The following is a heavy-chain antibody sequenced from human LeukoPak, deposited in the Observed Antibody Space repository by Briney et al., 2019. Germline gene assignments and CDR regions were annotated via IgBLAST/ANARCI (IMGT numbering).Heavy chain of an antibody. CDR2: IYSGGST. J-gene: IGHJ4*02. CDR1: GFTFSSYS. V-gene: IGHV3-53*01. CDR3: ARSLSQRSRYYFDY. Sequence: PGGSLRLSCAASGFTFSSYSMSWVRQAPGKGLEWVSVIYSGGSTYYADSVKGRFTISRDSSKNTLYLQMNSLRAEDTAVCYCARSLSQRSRYYFDYWGQGTLVTVSS. D-gene: IGHD1-1*01.